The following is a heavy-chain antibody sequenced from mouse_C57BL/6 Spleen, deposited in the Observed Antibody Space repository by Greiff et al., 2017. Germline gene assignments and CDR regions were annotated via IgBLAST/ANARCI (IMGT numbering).Heavy chain of an antibody. CDR1: GYSITSGYY. D-gene: IGHD2-5*01. CDR3: ARAGYYSNPRFYAMDY. V-gene: IGHV3-6*01. Sequence: ESGPGLVKPSQSLSLTCSVTGYSITSGYYWNWIRQFPGNKLEWMGYISYDGSNNYNPSLKNRISITRDTSKNQFFLKLNSVTTEDTATYYCARAGYYSNPRFYAMDYWGQGTSVTVSS. CDR2: ISYDGSN. J-gene: IGHJ4*01.